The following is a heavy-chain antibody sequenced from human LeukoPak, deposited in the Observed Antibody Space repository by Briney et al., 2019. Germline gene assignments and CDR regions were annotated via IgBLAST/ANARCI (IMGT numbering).Heavy chain of an antibody. CDR1: GGSVSSGTYY. Sequence: SETLSLTCTVSGGSVSSGTYYWSWIRQPAGKGLEWIGRIYTSGSTTYNPYLKSRVTISVDTSKNQFSLKLSSVTAADTAVYYCARRPYYYGSGSYLGWFDPWGQGTLVTVYS. CDR2: IYTSGST. V-gene: IGHV4-61*02. D-gene: IGHD3-10*01. J-gene: IGHJ5*02. CDR3: ARRPYYYGSGSYLGWFDP.